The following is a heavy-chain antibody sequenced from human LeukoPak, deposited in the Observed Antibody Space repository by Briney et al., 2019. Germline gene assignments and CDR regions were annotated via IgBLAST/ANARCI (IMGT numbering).Heavy chain of an antibody. V-gene: IGHV3-23*01. CDR3: TSLKDYYDSSGPNDAFDI. J-gene: IGHJ3*02. CDR2: ISGSGGST. CDR1: GFTFSSYA. Sequence: GGSLRLSCAASGFTFSSYAMSWVRQAPGKGLEWVSAISGSGGSTYYADSVKGRFTISRDNSKNTLYLQMNSLKTEDTAVYYCTSLKDYYDSSGPNDAFDIWGQGTMVTVSS. D-gene: IGHD3-22*01.